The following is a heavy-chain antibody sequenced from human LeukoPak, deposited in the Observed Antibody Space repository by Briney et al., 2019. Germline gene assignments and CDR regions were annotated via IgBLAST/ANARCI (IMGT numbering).Heavy chain of an antibody. CDR3: ARGRRGYGNTWYQDY. CDR2: IYFGEST. J-gene: IGHJ4*02. D-gene: IGHD6-13*01. Sequence: SETLSLTCSVSAGSISSGYYWGWIRQPPGQGLDWIVSIYFGESTYYNPSLKNRVTMSIDTSTNQFSLNLTSVTAADTAVYYCARGRRGYGNTWYQDYWGQGILVTVSS. CDR1: AGSISSGYY. V-gene: IGHV4-39*01.